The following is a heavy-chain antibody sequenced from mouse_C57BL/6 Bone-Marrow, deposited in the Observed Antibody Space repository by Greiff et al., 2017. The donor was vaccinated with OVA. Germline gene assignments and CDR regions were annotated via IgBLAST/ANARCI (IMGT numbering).Heavy chain of an antibody. V-gene: IGHV7-1*01. CDR1: GFTFSDFY. CDR3: ARDSHYYGSSSYWYFDV. Sequence: EVQRVESGGGLVQSGRSLRLSCATSGFTFSDFYMEWVRQAPGKGLEWIAASRNKANDYTTEYSASVKGRFIVSRDTSQSILYLQMNALRAEDTAIYYCARDSHYYGSSSYWYFDVWGTGTTVTVSS. CDR2: SRNKANDYTT. J-gene: IGHJ1*03. D-gene: IGHD1-1*01.